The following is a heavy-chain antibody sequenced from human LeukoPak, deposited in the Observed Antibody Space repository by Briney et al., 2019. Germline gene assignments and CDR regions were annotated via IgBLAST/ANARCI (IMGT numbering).Heavy chain of an antibody. CDR1: GGSISSYY. J-gene: IGHJ4*02. D-gene: IGHD1-26*01. CDR3: ARGRGKWELLDY. CDR2: IYYSGST. Sequence: PSETLSLTCTVSGGSISSYYWSWIRQPPGKGLEWIGYIYYSGSTNYNPSLKSRVTISVDTSKNQFSLKLSSVTAADTAVYYCARGRGKWELLDYWGQGTLVTVSS. V-gene: IGHV4-59*01.